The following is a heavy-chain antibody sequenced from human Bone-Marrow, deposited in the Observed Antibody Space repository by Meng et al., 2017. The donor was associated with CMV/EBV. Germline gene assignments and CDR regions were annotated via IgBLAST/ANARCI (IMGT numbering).Heavy chain of an antibody. J-gene: IGHJ6*02. Sequence: GGSRRLSGAASGFTFRSYAMHWVRQAPGKGLEGVAVISYDGSNNYYADSVKGRFTISRDNSKNTLYLQMNSLRAEDTAVYYCARGEVTIFGVLSNPYYYYGMDVWGQGTTVTVSS. CDR3: ARGEVTIFGVLSNPYYYYGMDV. CDR1: GFTFRSYA. V-gene: IGHV3-30*04. CDR2: ISYDGSNN. D-gene: IGHD3-3*01.